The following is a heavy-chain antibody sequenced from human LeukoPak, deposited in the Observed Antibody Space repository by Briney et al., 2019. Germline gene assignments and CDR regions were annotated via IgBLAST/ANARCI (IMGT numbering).Heavy chain of an antibody. Sequence: GRSLRLSCAASGFTFDDYAMHWVRQAPGKGLEWVSGISWNSGSIGYADSVKGRFTISRDNARNSLYLQMNSLRAEDTALYYCAKGAYSSSWVDAFDKWGQGTMVTVSS. CDR2: ISWNSGSI. J-gene: IGHJ3*02. CDR1: GFTFDDYA. D-gene: IGHD6-13*01. V-gene: IGHV3-9*01. CDR3: AKGAYSSSWVDAFDK.